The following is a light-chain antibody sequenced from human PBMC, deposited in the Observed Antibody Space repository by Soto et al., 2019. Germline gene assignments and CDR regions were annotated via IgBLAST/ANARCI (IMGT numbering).Light chain of an antibody. V-gene: IGKV3-15*01. CDR3: QQYDIWPPYT. J-gene: IGKJ2*01. Sequence: ELVMTQTPSSLSASPGERVTLSCSASQNIRSSLAWYQQRPGQAPRLLIYDASTRATGIPPRFSGGGSGTEFTVTISSLQSEDFAIYYCQQYDIWPPYTLGQGTKVDIK. CDR1: QNIRSS. CDR2: DAS.